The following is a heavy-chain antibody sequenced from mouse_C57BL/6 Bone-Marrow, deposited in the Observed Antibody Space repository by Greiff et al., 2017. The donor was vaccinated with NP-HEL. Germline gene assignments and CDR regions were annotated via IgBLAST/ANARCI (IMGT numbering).Heavy chain of an antibody. Sequence: VQLQQSVAELVRPGASVKLSCTASGFNIKNTYMHWVKQRPEQGLEWIGRIDPANGNTKYAPKFQGKATITADTSSNTAYLQLSSLTSEDTAIYYCARRALYGNYEGWYFDVWGTGTTVTVSS. CDR1: GFNIKNTY. CDR3: ARRALYGNYEGWYFDV. J-gene: IGHJ1*03. D-gene: IGHD2-1*01. V-gene: IGHV14-3*01. CDR2: IDPANGNT.